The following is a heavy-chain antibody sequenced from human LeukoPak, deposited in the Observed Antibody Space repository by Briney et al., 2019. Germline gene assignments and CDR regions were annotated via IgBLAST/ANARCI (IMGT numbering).Heavy chain of an antibody. CDR2: ISWNSGSM. CDR1: GFTFDDYA. D-gene: IGHD3-9*01. Sequence: GGSLRLSCAASGFTFDDYAMDWVRQAPGKGLEWVSGISWNSGSMGYADSVKGRFTISRDNAKNSLYLQMNSLRAEDTALYYCAKDIRGNYYDILSGYSHTFDYWGQGTLVTVSS. J-gene: IGHJ4*02. V-gene: IGHV3-9*01. CDR3: AKDIRGNYYDILSGYSHTFDY.